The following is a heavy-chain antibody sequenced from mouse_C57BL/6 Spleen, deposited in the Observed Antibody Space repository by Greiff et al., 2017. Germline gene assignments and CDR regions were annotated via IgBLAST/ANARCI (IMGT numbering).Heavy chain of an antibody. D-gene: IGHD2-5*01. Sequence: CTASGVDFSRYWMSWVRRAPGKGLEWIGEINPDSSTINYAPSLKDKFIISRDNAKNTLYLQMSKVRSEDTALYYCADSNYGYFDVWGTGTTVTVSS. V-gene: IGHV4-1*01. CDR2: INPDSSTI. CDR1: GVDFSRYW. J-gene: IGHJ1*03. CDR3: ADSNYGYFDV.